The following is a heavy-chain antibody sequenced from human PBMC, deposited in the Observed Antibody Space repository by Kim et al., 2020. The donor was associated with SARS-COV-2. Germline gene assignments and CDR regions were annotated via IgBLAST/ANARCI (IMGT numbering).Heavy chain of an antibody. Sequence: GRSLRLSCAASGFTFSSYSMNWVRQAPGKGLEWVSSISSSSSYIYYADSVKGRFTISRDNAKNSLYLQMNSLRAEDTAVYYCARVLGNGSGSYPVLLYYYGMDVWGQGTTVTVSS. CDR2: ISSSSSYI. D-gene: IGHD3-10*01. CDR3: ARVLGNGSGSYPVLLYYYGMDV. J-gene: IGHJ6*02. V-gene: IGHV3-21*01. CDR1: GFTFSSYS.